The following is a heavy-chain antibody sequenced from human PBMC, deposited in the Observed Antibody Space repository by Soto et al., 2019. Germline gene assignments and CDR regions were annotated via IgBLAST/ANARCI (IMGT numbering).Heavy chain of an antibody. CDR1: GFTFTRDS. Sequence: GGYLRLSCAASGFTFTRDSRNWVGQAPGKGLEWVSSISSTTNYIYYGDSMKGRFTISRDNAKNSLYLEMNSLRAEDTAVYYCARESEDLTSNFDYWGQGTLVTVSS. CDR2: ISSTTNYI. J-gene: IGHJ4*02. V-gene: IGHV3-21*06. CDR3: ARESEDLTSNFDY.